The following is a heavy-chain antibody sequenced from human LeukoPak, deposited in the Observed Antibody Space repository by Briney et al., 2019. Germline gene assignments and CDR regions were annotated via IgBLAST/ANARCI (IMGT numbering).Heavy chain of an antibody. CDR1: GYTFTSYY. D-gene: IGHD6-6*01. CDR2: INPSGGST. J-gene: IGHJ6*03. Sequence: ASVKVSCKASGYTFTSYYMHWVRQAPGQGLEWMGIINPSGGSTSCAQKFQGRVTMTRDTSTSTVYMELSSLRSEDTAVYYCARADGGSSSTEGYYYYYMDVWGKGTTVTVSS. V-gene: IGHV1-46*03. CDR3: ARADGGSSSTEGYYYYYMDV.